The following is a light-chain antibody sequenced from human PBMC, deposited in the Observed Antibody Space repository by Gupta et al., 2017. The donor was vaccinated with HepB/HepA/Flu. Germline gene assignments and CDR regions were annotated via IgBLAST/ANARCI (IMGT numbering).Light chain of an antibody. V-gene: IGKV4-1*01. CDR3: QQYYSTPSIT. CDR1: QSVLYSSNNKNY. Sequence: DIVMTQTPHTLAVSRGERATINCKSSQSVLYSSNNKNYLAWYQQKPGQPTKLLIYWASTRESGVPDRFSGGGSGTDFTLTIISLQAEDVAVYYCQQYYSTPSITFGQGTRLEIK. CDR2: WAS. J-gene: IGKJ5*01.